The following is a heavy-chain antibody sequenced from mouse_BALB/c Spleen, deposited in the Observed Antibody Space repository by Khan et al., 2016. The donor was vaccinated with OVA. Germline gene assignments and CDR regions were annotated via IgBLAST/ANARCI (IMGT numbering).Heavy chain of an antibody. CDR2: ISSGGSYT. J-gene: IGHJ3*01. V-gene: IGHV5-9-3*01. CDR3: ARKLFTTVVATPFAY. Sequence: EVKLVESGGGLVKPGGSLKLSCAVSGFTFSNYAMSWVRQTPEKRLEWVATISSGGSYTYYPDSVQGRFTISRDNAKNTLYLQMSSLRSEDTAIYNCARKLFTTVVATPFAYWGQGTLVTVSA. D-gene: IGHD1-1*01. CDR1: GFTFSNYA.